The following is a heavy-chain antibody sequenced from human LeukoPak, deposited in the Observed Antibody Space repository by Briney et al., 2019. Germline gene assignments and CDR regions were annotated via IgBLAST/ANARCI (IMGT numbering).Heavy chain of an antibody. D-gene: IGHD3-22*01. J-gene: IGHJ4*02. CDR1: GYTFTGYY. V-gene: IGHV1-2*04. CDR3: ARAYYDSSGYYYFDY. CDR2: INPNSGGT. Sequence: ASVKVSCTASGYTFTGYYMHWVRQAPGQGLEWMGWINPNSGGTNYAQKFQGWVTMTRDTSISTAYMKLSRLRSDDTAVYYCARAYYDSSGYYYFDYWGQGTLVTVSS.